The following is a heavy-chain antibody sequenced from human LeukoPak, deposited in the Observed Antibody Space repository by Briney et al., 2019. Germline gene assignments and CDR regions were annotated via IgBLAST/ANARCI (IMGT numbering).Heavy chain of an antibody. CDR1: GFTFSSYA. CDR3: AKTHSMTLSAPSGYSNY. J-gene: IGHJ4*02. D-gene: IGHD3-3*01. CDR2: ISGSGGST. V-gene: IGHV3-23*01. Sequence: GGSLRLSCAASGFTFSSYAMSWVRQAPGKGLEWVSAISGSGGSTYYADSVKGRFTISRDNSKNTLYLQMNSLRAEDTAVYYCAKTHSMTLSAPSGYSNYWGQGTLVTVSS.